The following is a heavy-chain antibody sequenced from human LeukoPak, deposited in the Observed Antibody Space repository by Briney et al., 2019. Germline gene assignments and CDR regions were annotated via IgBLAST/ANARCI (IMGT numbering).Heavy chain of an antibody. CDR1: GFIVSHNY. CDR2: IYSGGST. CDR3: AKGRGWEASYYYYYMDV. J-gene: IGHJ6*03. Sequence: GGSLRLSCAASGFIVSHNYMSWVRQAPGKGLESVSLIYSGGSTYYADSVKGRFTISRDNSKNTLYLQMNSLRAEDTAVYYCAKGRGWEASYYYYYMDVWGKGTTVTISS. D-gene: IGHD1-26*01. V-gene: IGHV3-53*05.